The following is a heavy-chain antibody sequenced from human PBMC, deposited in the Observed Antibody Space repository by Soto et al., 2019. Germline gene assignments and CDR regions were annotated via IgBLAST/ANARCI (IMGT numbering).Heavy chain of an antibody. D-gene: IGHD2-8*02. CDR3: AGLEVLATITYYFDF. Sequence: QLQLQESGPGLVKPSETLSLTCSVSDDSINSDKYYWGWIRQPPGKGLEWIGSIYYRGNAYYNPSPQNRGTISLDRSKSQFSMKLNSVTAADSAVYFCAGLEVLATITYYFDFWGPGALVTVSS. CDR2: IYYRGNA. CDR1: DDSINSDKYY. J-gene: IGHJ4*02. V-gene: IGHV4-39*01.